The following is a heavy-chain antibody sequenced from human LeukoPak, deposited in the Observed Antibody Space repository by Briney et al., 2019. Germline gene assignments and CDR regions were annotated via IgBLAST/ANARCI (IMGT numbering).Heavy chain of an antibody. CDR1: GYTFIHNY. Sequence: ASVKVSCKTSGYTFIHNYIHWLRQAPGQGLEWMGWINPDSGGSKYAQKFQGRVTMTRDTSISTVYMDLGRLRSDDTAVYYCARIYRAPDYWGQGTLVTVSS. CDR3: ARIYRAPDY. CDR2: INPDSGGS. V-gene: IGHV1-2*02. J-gene: IGHJ4*02. D-gene: IGHD4-11*01.